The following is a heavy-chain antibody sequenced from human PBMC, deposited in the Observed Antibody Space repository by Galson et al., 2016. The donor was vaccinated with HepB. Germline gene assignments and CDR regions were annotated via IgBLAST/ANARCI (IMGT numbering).Heavy chain of an antibody. J-gene: IGHJ4*02. CDR3: AREAPIAAPGANDC. CDR1: GFTFTRYT. CDR2: ISGGSSYK. Sequence: SLRLSCAASGFTFTRYTMNWVRQSPGKGLEWVSSISGGSSYKYYADSVKGRFTISRDNSKNTLYLQMNSLRAEDTAIYYCAREAPIAAPGANDCWGQGTQVTVSS. D-gene: IGHD6-13*01. V-gene: IGHV3-21*01.